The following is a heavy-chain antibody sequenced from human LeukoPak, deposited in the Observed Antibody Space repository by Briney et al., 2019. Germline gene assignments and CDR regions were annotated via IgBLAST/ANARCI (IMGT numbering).Heavy chain of an antibody. D-gene: IGHD6-19*01. CDR3: ARDPSNTSGWKTWLDP. Sequence: ASVKVSCKASGYTFTSHGISWVRQAPGQGLEWMGWISAYNGDTKYAQNLQGRVTLTTYTLTTTAYLELRSLTSDGTAVYYCARDPSNTSGWKTWLDPWGQGTLVTVSS. J-gene: IGHJ5*02. CDR1: GYTFTSHG. CDR2: ISAYNGDT. V-gene: IGHV1-18*01.